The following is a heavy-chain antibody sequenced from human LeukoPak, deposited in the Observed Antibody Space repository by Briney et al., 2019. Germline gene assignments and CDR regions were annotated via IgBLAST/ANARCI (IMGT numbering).Heavy chain of an antibody. V-gene: IGHV3-23*01. CDR2: ISGRDGST. CDR3: AKDGGQGADY. D-gene: IGHD3-16*01. Sequence: GGSLRLSCAASGFTFSSYAMSWVRQAPGKGLEWVSGISGRDGSTYYADSVKGRFTISRDISKNTLYLQMNSLRAEDMAVYYCAKDGGQGADYWGQGTLVTVSS. CDR1: GFTFSSYA. J-gene: IGHJ4*02.